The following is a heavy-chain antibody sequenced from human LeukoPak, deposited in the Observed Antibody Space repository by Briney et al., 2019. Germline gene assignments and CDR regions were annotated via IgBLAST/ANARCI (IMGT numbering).Heavy chain of an antibody. CDR2: IIPIFGTA. CDR3: ARLFGYCSSTSCSDAFDI. D-gene: IGHD2-2*03. J-gene: IGHJ3*02. CDR1: GGTFSSYA. V-gene: IGHV1-69*05. Sequence: ASVKVSCKASGGTFSSYAISWVRQAPGQGLEWMGGIIPIFGTANYAQKFQGRVTITTDESTSTAYMELSSLRSEDTAVYYCARLFGYCSSTSCSDAFDIWGQGTMDTVSS.